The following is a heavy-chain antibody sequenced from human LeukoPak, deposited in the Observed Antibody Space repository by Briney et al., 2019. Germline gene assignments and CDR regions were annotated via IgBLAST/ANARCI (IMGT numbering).Heavy chain of an antibody. V-gene: IGHV4-61*01. D-gene: IGHD6-13*01. Sequence: SETLSLTRTVSGYSISSGYYWGWIRQPPGKGLEWIAYIYYSGSTNYNPSLKSRVTISVDTSKNQFSLKLSSVTAADTAVYYWGSHSSARSYYFDYWGKGTLVTVSS. CDR2: IYYSGST. J-gene: IGHJ4*02. CDR3: GSHSSARSYYFDY. CDR1: GYSISSGYY.